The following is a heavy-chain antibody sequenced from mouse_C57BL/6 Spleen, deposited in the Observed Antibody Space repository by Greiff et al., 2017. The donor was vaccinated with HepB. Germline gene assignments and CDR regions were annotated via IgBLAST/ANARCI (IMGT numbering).Heavy chain of an antibody. D-gene: IGHD2-12*01. CDR3: ARGTTGWYFDV. CDR2: ISDGGSYT. CDR1: GFTFSSYA. V-gene: IGHV5-4*03. J-gene: IGHJ1*03. Sequence: EVKLVESGGGLVKPGGSLKLSCAASGFTFSSYAMSWVRQTPEKRLEWVATISDGGSYTYYPDNVKGRFTISRDNAKNNLYLQMSHLKSEDTAMYSCARGTTGWYFDVWGTGTTVTVSS.